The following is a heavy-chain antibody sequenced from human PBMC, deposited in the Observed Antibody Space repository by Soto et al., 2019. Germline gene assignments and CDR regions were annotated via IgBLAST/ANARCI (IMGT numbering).Heavy chain of an antibody. D-gene: IGHD5-12*01. CDR2: INHSGST. CDR1: GGSFSGYY. CDR3: ARGHRIVATIQRIHYYYYGMAV. V-gene: IGHV4-34*01. J-gene: IGHJ6*02. Sequence: PSETLSLTCAVYGGSFSGYYWIWIRQPPGKGLEWIGEINHSGSTNYNPSLKSRVTISVDTSKNQFSLKLSSVTAADTAVYYCARGHRIVATIQRIHYYYYGMAVWGQGTTVTVSS.